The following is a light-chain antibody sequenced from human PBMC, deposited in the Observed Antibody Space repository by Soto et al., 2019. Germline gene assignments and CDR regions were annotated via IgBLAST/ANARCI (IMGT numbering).Light chain of an antibody. CDR2: EFS. CDR3: SSYAGRNNFYV. Sequence: QSVLTRPPSASGSPGQSVTISCTGTRSDVGTYNYFSWYQQPPGKPPTLIIYEFSKPPSGVPDRFSGSKSGNTASLTVSGLQAEDEADYYCSSYAGRNNFYVFGTGTKVTVL. J-gene: IGLJ1*01. CDR1: RSDVGTYNY. V-gene: IGLV2-8*01.